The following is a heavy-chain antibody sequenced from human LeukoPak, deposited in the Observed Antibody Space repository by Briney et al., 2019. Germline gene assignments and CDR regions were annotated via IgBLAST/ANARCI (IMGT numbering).Heavy chain of an antibody. D-gene: IGHD3-3*01. CDR2: IIPIFGTA. V-gene: IGHV1-69*13. J-gene: IGHJ6*02. Sequence: GASVKVSCKASGGTFSSYAISWARQAPGQGLEWMGGIIPIFGTANYAQKFQGRVTITADESTSTAYMELSSLRSEDTAVYYCARTSRVWSGYIYYYGMDVWGQGTTVTVSS. CDR1: GGTFSSYA. CDR3: ARTSRVWSGYIYYYGMDV.